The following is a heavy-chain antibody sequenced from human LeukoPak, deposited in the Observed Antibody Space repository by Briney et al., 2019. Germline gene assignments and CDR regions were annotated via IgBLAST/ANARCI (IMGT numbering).Heavy chain of an antibody. CDR2: ISGSGDGT. V-gene: IGHV3-23*01. J-gene: IGHJ5*02. Sequence: PGGSLRLSCTSSGLTFSSDAMTWVRQAPGKGLEWVSSISGSGDGTYYAESVKGRFTISRDNSKNTLYLQMNSLRAEDTAVYYCANKPAGFDPWGQGTLVTVSS. D-gene: IGHD1-14*01. CDR1: GLTFSSDA. CDR3: ANKPAGFDP.